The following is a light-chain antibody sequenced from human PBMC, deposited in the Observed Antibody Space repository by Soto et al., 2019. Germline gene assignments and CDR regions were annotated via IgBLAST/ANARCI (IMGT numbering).Light chain of an antibody. CDR3: SSYTSSSTQV. V-gene: IGLV2-14*01. Sequence: QSVLTQPASVSGSPGQSIAISCTGTRSDVGAYNYVSWYQQHPGKAPKLMISEVTNRPSGVSDRFSGSKSGNTASLTISGLQAEDEADYYCSSYTSSSTQVFGGGTKLTVL. CDR1: RSDVGAYNY. CDR2: EVT. J-gene: IGLJ3*02.